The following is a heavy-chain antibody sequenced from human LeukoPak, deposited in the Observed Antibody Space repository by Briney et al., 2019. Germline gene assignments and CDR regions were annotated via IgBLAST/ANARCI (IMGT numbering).Heavy chain of an antibody. CDR1: GGSISSSSYY. CDR2: IYYSGST. D-gene: IGHD3-22*01. CDR3: ARHRMYYYDSSGRGVADAFDI. V-gene: IGHV4-39*01. Sequence: SETLSLTCTVSGGSISSSSYYWGWIRQPPGKGLEWIGSIYYSGSTYYNPSLKSRVTISVDTSKNQFSPKLSSETAADTAVYYCARHRMYYYDSSGRGVADAFDIWGQGTMVTVSS. J-gene: IGHJ3*02.